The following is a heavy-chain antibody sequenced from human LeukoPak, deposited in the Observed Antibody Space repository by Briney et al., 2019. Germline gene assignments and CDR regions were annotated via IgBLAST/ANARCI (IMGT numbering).Heavy chain of an antibody. V-gene: IGHV4-4*07. D-gene: IGHD6-13*01. CDR3: ARGRRIPIAAAHYFDY. Sequence: PSETLSLTCTVSGGSISSYYWSWIRQPAGKGLEWIGRIYTSGSTNYNPSLKSRVTMSVDTSKSQFSLKLSSVTAADTAVYYCARGRRIPIAAAHYFDYWGQGTLVTVSS. J-gene: IGHJ4*02. CDR2: IYTSGST. CDR1: GGSISSYY.